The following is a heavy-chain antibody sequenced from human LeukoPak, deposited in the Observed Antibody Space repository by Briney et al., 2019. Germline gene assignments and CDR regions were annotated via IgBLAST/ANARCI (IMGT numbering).Heavy chain of an antibody. CDR2: IIPIFGTA. Sequence: AASVKVSCQASGGTFSSYAISWVRQAPGQGLEWMGGIIPIFGTANYAQKFQGRVTITADKSTSTAYMELSSLRSEDTAVYYCARGAWTTGTTARAFDIWGQGTMVTVSS. CDR3: ARGAWTTGTTARAFDI. D-gene: IGHD1-7*01. V-gene: IGHV1-69*06. J-gene: IGHJ3*02. CDR1: GGTFSSYA.